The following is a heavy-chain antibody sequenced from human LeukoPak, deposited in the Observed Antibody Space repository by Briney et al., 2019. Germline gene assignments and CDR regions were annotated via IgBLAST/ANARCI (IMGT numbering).Heavy chain of an antibody. CDR1: GYTFTSYD. CDR2: MNPNSGNT. Sequence: ASVKVSFKASGYTFTSYDINWVRKATGQGLEWMGWMNPNSGNTGYAQKFQGRVTITRNTSISTAYMELSSLRSEDTAVYYCARGVRYCTNGVCYHFDYWGQGTLVTVSS. CDR3: ARGVRYCTNGVCYHFDY. J-gene: IGHJ4*02. D-gene: IGHD2-8*01. V-gene: IGHV1-8*03.